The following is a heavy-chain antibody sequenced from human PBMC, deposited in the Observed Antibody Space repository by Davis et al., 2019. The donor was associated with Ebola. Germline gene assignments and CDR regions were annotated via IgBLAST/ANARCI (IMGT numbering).Heavy chain of an antibody. V-gene: IGHV4-31*03. J-gene: IGHJ5*02. Sequence: SETLSLTCTVSGGSISSGGYYWSWIRQHPGKGLEWIGYIYYSGSTYYNPSLKSRVTISVDTSKNQFSLKLSSVTAADTAVYYCARFGAGGDFWSGYYRKWFDPWGQGTLVTVSS. CDR3: ARFGAGGDFWSGYYRKWFDP. CDR1: GGSISSGGYY. D-gene: IGHD3-3*01. CDR2: IYYSGST.